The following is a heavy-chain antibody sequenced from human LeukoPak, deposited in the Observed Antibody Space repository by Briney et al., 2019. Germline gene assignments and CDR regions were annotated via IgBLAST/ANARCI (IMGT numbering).Heavy chain of an antibody. CDR3: TTDFMQGSLVD. D-gene: IGHD3-10*01. Sequence: GGSLRLSCAASEFIFSNVWRNGVCQAPGKGLEWIGRIKTITVGGTTDYAAPVKGRFTISRDDSKNTLHLQMNSLKTEDTAVYYCTTDFMQGSLVDWGQGAPVTVSS. V-gene: IGHV3-15*01. CDR1: EFIFSNVW. J-gene: IGHJ4*02. CDR2: IKTITVGGTT.